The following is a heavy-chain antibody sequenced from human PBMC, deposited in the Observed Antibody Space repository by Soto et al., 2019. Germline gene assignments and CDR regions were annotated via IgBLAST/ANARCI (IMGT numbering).Heavy chain of an antibody. CDR2: ISSSSSYI. D-gene: IGHD1-26*01. CDR1: GFTLSNYG. V-gene: IGHV3-21*01. Sequence: GGSLRLSCAVSGFTLSNYGMNWVRQAPGKGLEWVSSISSSSSYIYYADSVKGRFTISRDNAKNSLYLQMNSLRAEDTAVYYCARDGVGATRWFDPWGQGTLVTVSS. J-gene: IGHJ5*02. CDR3: ARDGVGATRWFDP.